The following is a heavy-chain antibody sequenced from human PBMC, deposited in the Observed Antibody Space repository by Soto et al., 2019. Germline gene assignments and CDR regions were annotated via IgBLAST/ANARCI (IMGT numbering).Heavy chain of an antibody. CDR3: ARGKYCSGGSCYSGGYHYYYYMDV. CDR1: GGSISSYY. Sequence: QVQLQESGPGLVKPSETLSLTCTVSGGSISSYYWSWIRQPPGKGLEWIGYIYYSGSTNYNPSLKSRVTISVDPSKNQFSLKLSSVTAADTAVYYCARGKYCSGGSCYSGGYHYYYYMDVWGKGTTVTVSS. D-gene: IGHD2-15*01. J-gene: IGHJ6*03. V-gene: IGHV4-59*01. CDR2: IYYSGST.